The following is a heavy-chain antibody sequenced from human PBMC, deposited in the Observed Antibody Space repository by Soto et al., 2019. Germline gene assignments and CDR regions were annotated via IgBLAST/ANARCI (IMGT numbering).Heavy chain of an antibody. V-gene: IGHV1-18*01. D-gene: IGHD6-13*01. Sequence: ASVKVSCKASGYTFTSYGISWVRQAPGQGLEWMGWISAYNGNTNYAQKLQGRVTMTTDTSTSTAYMELRSLRSDDTAVYYCARDYSRFGSVIAAAGRSVKNWFDPWGQGTLVTVSS. CDR3: ARDYSRFGSVIAAAGRSVKNWFDP. CDR1: GYTFTSYG. J-gene: IGHJ5*02. CDR2: ISAYNGNT.